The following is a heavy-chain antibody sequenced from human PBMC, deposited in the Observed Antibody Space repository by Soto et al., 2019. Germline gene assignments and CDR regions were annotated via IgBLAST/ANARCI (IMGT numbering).Heavy chain of an antibody. J-gene: IGHJ6*02. D-gene: IGHD3-3*01. CDR2: ISSSSSTI. CDR1: GFTFSSYS. CDR3: ARDDSVLRFVVWAGAGDYYYGMDV. V-gene: IGHV3-48*02. Sequence: EVQLVESGGGLVQPGGSLSLSCAASGFTFSSYSMNWVRQAPGKGLEWVSYISSSSSTIYYADSVKGRFTISKDNAKNSRYRQMNTLGDEDTSVYYCARDDSVLRFVVWAGAGDYYYGMDVWGQGTTVTVSS.